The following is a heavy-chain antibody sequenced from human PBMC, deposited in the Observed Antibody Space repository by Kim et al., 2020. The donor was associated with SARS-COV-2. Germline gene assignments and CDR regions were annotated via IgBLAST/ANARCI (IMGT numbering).Heavy chain of an antibody. CDR2: IYYSGST. V-gene: IGHV4-31*03. CDR1: GGSISSGGYY. Sequence: SETLSLTCTVSGGSISSGGYYWSWIRQHPGKGLEWIGYIYYSGSTYYNPSLKSRVTISVDTSKNQFSLKLSSVTAADTAVYYCARRCIAAAGSDAFDIWGQGTMVTVSS. D-gene: IGHD6-13*01. J-gene: IGHJ3*02. CDR3: ARRCIAAAGSDAFDI.